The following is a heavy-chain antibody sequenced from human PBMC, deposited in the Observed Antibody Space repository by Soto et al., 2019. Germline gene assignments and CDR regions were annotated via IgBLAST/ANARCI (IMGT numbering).Heavy chain of an antibody. Sequence: GASVKVSCKASGYTFTSYDINWVRQATGQGLEWMGWMNPNSGNTGYAQKFQGRVTMTRNTSISTAYMELSSLRSEDTAVYYCARGYVGDCSSISCLTDTYYYYYYMDVWGKGTTVTVSS. V-gene: IGHV1-8*01. CDR3: ARGYVGDCSSISCLTDTYYYYYYMDV. CDR1: GYTFTSYD. D-gene: IGHD2-2*01. CDR2: MNPNSGNT. J-gene: IGHJ6*03.